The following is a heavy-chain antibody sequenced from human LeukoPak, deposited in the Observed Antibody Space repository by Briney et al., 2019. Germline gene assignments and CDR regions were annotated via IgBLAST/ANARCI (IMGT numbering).Heavy chain of an antibody. CDR2: IIPIFGTA. V-gene: IGHV1-69*01. CDR1: GGTFSSYA. D-gene: IGHD2-15*01. Sequence: SVKVSCKASGGTFSSYAISWVRQAPGQGLEWMGGIIPIFGTANYAQKFQGRVTITADESTSTAYMELSSLRSEDTAVYYCARALRGVVVVAAREDWFDSWGQGTLVTVSS. CDR3: ARALRGVVVVAAREDWFDS. J-gene: IGHJ5*01.